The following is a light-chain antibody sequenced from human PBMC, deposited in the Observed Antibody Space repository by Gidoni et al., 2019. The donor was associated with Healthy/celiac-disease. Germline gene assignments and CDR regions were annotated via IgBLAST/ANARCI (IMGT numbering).Light chain of an antibody. CDR1: VLYSSNNKNY. Sequence: VLYSSNNKNYLAWYQQKPGQPPKLLIYWASTRESGVPDRFSGSGSGTDFTLTISSLQAEDVAVYYCQQYYSTPLTFGGGTKVEIK. CDR2: WAS. J-gene: IGKJ4*01. CDR3: QQYYSTPLT. V-gene: IGKV4-1*01.